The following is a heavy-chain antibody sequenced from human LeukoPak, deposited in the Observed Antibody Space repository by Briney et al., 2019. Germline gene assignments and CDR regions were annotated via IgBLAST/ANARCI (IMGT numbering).Heavy chain of an antibody. CDR2: FDPEDGET. Sequence: ASVKVSCKASGYTFTGYYMHWVRQAPGEGLEWMGGFDPEDGETIYAQKFQGRVTMTEDTSTDAAYMEVSSLRSEDTAVYYCAPSWGSSGWYSWFDPWGQGTLVTVSS. J-gene: IGHJ5*02. V-gene: IGHV1-24*01. CDR3: APSWGSSGWYSWFDP. CDR1: GYTFTGYY. D-gene: IGHD6-19*01.